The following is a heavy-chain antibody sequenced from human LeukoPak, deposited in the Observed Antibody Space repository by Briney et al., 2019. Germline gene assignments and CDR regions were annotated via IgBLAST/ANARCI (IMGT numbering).Heavy chain of an antibody. Sequence: LSLTCGVSGGSVTSTNWWTWVRQPPGKGLEWVAVTWYDGRNNYYAASVKGRFTISRDDSKTTVYLLMNSLRAEDTAVYYCAREVAPLYFHYGMDVWGEGTTVTISS. CDR3: AREVAPLYFHYGMDV. V-gene: IGHV3-33*01. J-gene: IGHJ6*01. D-gene: IGHD2-21*01. CDR1: GGSVTSTNW. CDR2: TWYDGRNN.